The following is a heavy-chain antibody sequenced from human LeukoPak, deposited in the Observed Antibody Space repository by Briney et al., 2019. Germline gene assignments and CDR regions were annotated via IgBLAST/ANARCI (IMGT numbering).Heavy chain of an antibody. D-gene: IGHD1-14*01. CDR1: GFTFSSYW. CDR2: IKQDGSEK. Sequence: GGSLRLSCAASGFTFSSYWMTWVRQAPGKGLEWVANIKQDGSEKYYVDSVKGRFTISRDNSKNTLYLHINSLRAEDTAVYYCVKDNPLDYWGQGTLVIVSS. V-gene: IGHV3-7*01. CDR3: VKDNPLDY. J-gene: IGHJ4*02.